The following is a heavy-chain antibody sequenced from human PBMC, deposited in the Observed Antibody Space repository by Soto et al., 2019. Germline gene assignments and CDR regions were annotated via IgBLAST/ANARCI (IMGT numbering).Heavy chain of an antibody. CDR2: ISAYNGNT. Sequence: ASVKVSCKASGYTFTSYGISWVRQAPGQGLEWMGWISAYNGNTNYAQKPQGRVTMTTDTSTSTACMELRSLRSDDTAVYYCARGPLQDYYDSSGYYLYYFDYWGQGTLVTVSS. CDR1: GYTFTSYG. J-gene: IGHJ4*02. D-gene: IGHD3-22*01. CDR3: ARGPLQDYYDSSGYYLYYFDY. V-gene: IGHV1-18*01.